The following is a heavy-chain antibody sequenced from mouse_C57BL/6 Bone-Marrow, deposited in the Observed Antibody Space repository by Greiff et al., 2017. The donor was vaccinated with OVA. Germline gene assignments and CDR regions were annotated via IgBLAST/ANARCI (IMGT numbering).Heavy chain of an antibody. Sequence: VQLQQSGPGLVQPSQSLSITCTVSGFSLTSYGVHWVRQSPGKGLEWLGVIWSGGSTAYNAAFISRLSISKDNSKSQVFFKMNSLQATDTAIYYCARNGYDYSFAYWGQGTLVTVSA. CDR2: IWSGGST. V-gene: IGHV2-2*02. CDR1: GFSLTSYG. CDR3: ARNGYDYSFAY. D-gene: IGHD2-4*01. J-gene: IGHJ3*01.